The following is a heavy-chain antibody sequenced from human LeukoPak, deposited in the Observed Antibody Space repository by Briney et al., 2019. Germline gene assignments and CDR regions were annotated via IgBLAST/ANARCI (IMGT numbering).Heavy chain of an antibody. CDR1: GFTFSSYA. V-gene: IGHV3-23*01. J-gene: IGHJ4*02. Sequence: GGSLRLSCAASGFTFSSYAMSWVRQAPGKGLEWVSAISGSGGSTYYADSVKGRFTISRDNSKNTLYLQMNSLRAEDTAVYYCAKMESASSSSATDYWGQGTLVTVSS. CDR2: ISGSGGST. D-gene: IGHD6-6*01. CDR3: AKMESASSSSATDY.